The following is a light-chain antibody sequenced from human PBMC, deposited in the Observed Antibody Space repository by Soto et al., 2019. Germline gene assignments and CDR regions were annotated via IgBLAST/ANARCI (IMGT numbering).Light chain of an antibody. V-gene: IGKV1-5*01. J-gene: IGKJ5*01. CDR1: QSISSW. CDR2: DAS. CDR3: QHCRA. Sequence: ITQSLSTLSASVGDRVTITCRASQSISSWLAWYQQKPGKAPKLLIYDASSLESGVPSRFSGSGSGTEFTLTISRVEPDDFAVYYCQHCRAFGQGTRLEIK.